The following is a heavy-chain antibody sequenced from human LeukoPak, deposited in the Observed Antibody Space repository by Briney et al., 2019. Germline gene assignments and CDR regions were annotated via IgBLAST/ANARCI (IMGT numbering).Heavy chain of an antibody. J-gene: IGHJ4*02. CDR3: ARNLIGGGYFDY. CDR2: INHSGST. CDR1: GGSISSGSYY. D-gene: IGHD3-22*01. V-gene: IGHV4-39*07. Sequence: SQTLSLTCTVSGGSISSGSYYWSWIRQPPGKGLEWIGEINHSGSTNYNPSLKSRVTISVDTSKNQFSLKLSSVTAADTAVYYCARNLIGGGYFDYWGQGTLVTVSS.